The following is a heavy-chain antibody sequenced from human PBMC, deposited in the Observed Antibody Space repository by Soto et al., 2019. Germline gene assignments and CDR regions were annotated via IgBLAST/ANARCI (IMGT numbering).Heavy chain of an antibody. CDR2: IYYSGST. V-gene: IGHV4-61*01. Sequence: PSETLSVTCTFSGGSVSIGSYDWSWIRQPPGKGLEWIGYIYYSGSTNYNPSLKSRVTISVDTSKNQFSLKLSSVTAADTAVYYCARDPGPPIKFGNYYYGMDVWGQGTTVTVSS. CDR3: ARDPGPPIKFGNYYYGMDV. CDR1: GGSVSIGSYD. J-gene: IGHJ6*01. D-gene: IGHD3-16*01.